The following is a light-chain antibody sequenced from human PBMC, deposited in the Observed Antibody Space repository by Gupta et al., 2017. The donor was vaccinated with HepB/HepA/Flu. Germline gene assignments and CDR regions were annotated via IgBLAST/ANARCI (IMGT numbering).Light chain of an antibody. CDR2: GAS. Sequence: EIVLTQSPGTLSLSPGERATLSCRASQSVSSSYLAWYQQKPGQAPRLLIYGASSRATGIPDRFSGSGSGTDFTLTISRLEPEDFAVYYCQKYDRSRRAFGQGTKVEIK. CDR3: QKYDRSRRA. V-gene: IGKV3-20*01. CDR1: QSVSSSY. J-gene: IGKJ1*01.